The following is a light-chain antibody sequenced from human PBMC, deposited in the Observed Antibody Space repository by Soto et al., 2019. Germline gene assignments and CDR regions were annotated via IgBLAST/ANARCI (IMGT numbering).Light chain of an antibody. J-gene: IGLJ2*01. V-gene: IGLV2-23*02. CDR3: CSYASSTTWL. CDR1: SSDVGSYNL. Sequence: QSALTQPASVSGSPGQSITISCTGTSSDVGSYNLVSWYQHHPGKAPKLIIYEVSKRPSGVSNRFSGSKSGNTASLTISGLQPEDEADYYCCSYASSTTWLFGGGTKLTVL. CDR2: EVS.